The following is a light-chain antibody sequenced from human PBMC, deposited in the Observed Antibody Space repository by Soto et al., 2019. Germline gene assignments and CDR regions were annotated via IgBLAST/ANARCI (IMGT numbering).Light chain of an antibody. CDR3: QQYNSYPHT. Sequence: DIPLTQSPSTLSASVGDRVTITCRASQSINSWLAWYQQRLGKAPKLLMYKASSLQSGVPSRFSGSGSGTEFTLTISRLQPDDFATYYCQQYNSYPHTFGQGTKLEIK. CDR2: KAS. V-gene: IGKV1-5*03. CDR1: QSINSW. J-gene: IGKJ2*01.